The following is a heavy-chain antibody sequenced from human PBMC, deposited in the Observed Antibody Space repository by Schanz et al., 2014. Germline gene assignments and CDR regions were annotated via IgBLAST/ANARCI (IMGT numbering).Heavy chain of an antibody. V-gene: IGHV3-48*01. CDR3: VRDSFFAFDY. J-gene: IGHJ4*02. CDR1: EFTFSTDA. CDR2: VSRSTPDI. Sequence: DVHLLESGGGLVQPGGSLRLSCAASEFTFSTDAMSWVRQAPGKGLEWVSYVSRSTPDIYYADSVKGRFTMSRDNAKNSVFLQMNSLRVEDTAVYYCVRDSFFAFDYWGQGTLVTVSS. D-gene: IGHD3-3*01.